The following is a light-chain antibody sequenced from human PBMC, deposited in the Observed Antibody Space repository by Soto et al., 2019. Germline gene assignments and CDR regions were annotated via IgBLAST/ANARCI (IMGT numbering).Light chain of an antibody. V-gene: IGLV2-23*01. J-gene: IGLJ2*01. CDR2: EGC. CDR3: CSYAGSYDSAV. Sequence: QSVLTQPASVSGSPGQSITISCTGTSSDVGSYNLVSWYQQHPGKDPKVMIYEGCKRPSGVSNRFTGSKSGNTASLTISGLQAEDEAAYCCCSYAGSYDSAVFGGGTKVTVL. CDR1: SSDVGSYNL.